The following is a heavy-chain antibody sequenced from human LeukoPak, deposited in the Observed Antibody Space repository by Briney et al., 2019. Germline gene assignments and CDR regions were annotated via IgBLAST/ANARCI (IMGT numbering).Heavy chain of an antibody. D-gene: IGHD6-19*01. Sequence: ASVKVSCKASGYTFTSYAMHWVRQAPGQRLEWMGWINAGNGNAKYSQKFQGRVTITRDTSASTAYMELSSLRSEDTAVYYCARDPGSSGRYWLDYWGQGTLVTVSS. CDR1: GYTFTSYA. CDR2: INAGNGNA. V-gene: IGHV1-3*01. J-gene: IGHJ4*02. CDR3: ARDPGSSGRYWLDY.